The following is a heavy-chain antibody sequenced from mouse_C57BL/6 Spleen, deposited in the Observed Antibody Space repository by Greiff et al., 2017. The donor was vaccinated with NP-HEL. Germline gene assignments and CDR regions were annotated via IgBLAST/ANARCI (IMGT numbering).Heavy chain of an antibody. CDR3: ARQNSSGYVGY. V-gene: IGHV5-6*01. Sequence: DVHLVESGGDLVKPGGSLKLSCAASGFTFSSYGMSWVRQTPDKRLEWVATISSGGSYTYYPDSVKGRFTISRDNAKNTLYLQMSSLKSEDTAMYYCARQNSSGYVGYWGQGTTLTVSS. J-gene: IGHJ2*01. D-gene: IGHD3-2*02. CDR1: GFTFSSYG. CDR2: ISSGGSYT.